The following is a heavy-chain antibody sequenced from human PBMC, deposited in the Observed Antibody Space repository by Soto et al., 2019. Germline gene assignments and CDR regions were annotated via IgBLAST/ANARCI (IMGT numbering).Heavy chain of an antibody. CDR3: ARAMTTVTTDWFDP. D-gene: IGHD4-17*01. CDR2: IYYSGNT. Sequence: TLSLTCTVSGGSINSGDYYWSWIRQPPGKGLEWIGYIYYSGNTYYNPSLKSRVIISIDTSKNQFSLKLSSVTAADTAVYYCARAMTTVTTDWFDPWGQGTLVTVSS. CDR1: GGSINSGDYY. V-gene: IGHV4-30-4*01. J-gene: IGHJ5*02.